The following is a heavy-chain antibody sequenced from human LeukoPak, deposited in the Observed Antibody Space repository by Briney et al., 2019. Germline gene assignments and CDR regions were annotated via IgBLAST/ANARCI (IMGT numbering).Heavy chain of an antibody. Sequence: ASETLSLTCTVSGDSISSGDYYWSWIRQPAGKGLEWIGRISSSGSTNYNPSLKSRVTISVDTSKNQFSLKLSSVTAADTAVYFCARGPYSYDSSGAFDIWGQGTMVTVSS. J-gene: IGHJ3*02. D-gene: IGHD3-22*01. CDR1: GDSISSGDYY. V-gene: IGHV4-61*02. CDR2: ISSSGST. CDR3: ARGPYSYDSSGAFDI.